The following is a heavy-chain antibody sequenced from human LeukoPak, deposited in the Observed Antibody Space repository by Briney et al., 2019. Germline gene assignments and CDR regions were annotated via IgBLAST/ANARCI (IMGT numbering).Heavy chain of an antibody. CDR3: ASSSGWYWLDY. D-gene: IGHD6-19*01. Sequence: PSETLSLTCTVSGGSISSYYWSWIRQPPGKGLEWIGYIYYSGSTNYNPSLKSRVTISVDTSKNQFSLKLSSVTAADTAVYYCASSSGWYWLDYWGQGTLVTVSS. V-gene: IGHV4-59*08. CDR1: GGSISSYY. CDR2: IYYSGST. J-gene: IGHJ4*02.